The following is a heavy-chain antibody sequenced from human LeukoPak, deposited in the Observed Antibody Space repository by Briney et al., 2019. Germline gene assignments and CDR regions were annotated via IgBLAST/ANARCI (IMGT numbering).Heavy chain of an antibody. D-gene: IGHD3-3*01. CDR1: GFTFSTYA. J-gene: IGHJ5*02. Sequence: GGSLRLSCAASGFTFSTYAMSWVRQAPGKGLEWVSYISSSSSTIYYADSVKGRFTISRDNAKNSLYLQMNSLRAEDTAVYYCARDLRIITIFGVVDRLRRFDPWGQGTLVTVSS. CDR2: ISSSSSTI. CDR3: ARDLRIITIFGVVDRLRRFDP. V-gene: IGHV3-48*01.